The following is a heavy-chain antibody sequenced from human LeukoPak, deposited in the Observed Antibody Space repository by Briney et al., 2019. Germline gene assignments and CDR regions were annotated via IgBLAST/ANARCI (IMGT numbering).Heavy chain of an antibody. CDR2: INPSGGST. D-gene: IGHD4-23*01. CDR3: ARSGVTTVAARLNYYMDV. V-gene: IGHV1-46*01. J-gene: IGHJ6*03. CDR1: GYTFTSYY. Sequence: ASVKVSCKASGYTFTSYYMHWVRQAPGQGLEWMGIINPSGGSTSYAQKFQGRVTMTRDMSTSTVYMEQSSLRSEDTAVYYCARSGVTTVAARLNYYMDVWGKGTTVTVSS.